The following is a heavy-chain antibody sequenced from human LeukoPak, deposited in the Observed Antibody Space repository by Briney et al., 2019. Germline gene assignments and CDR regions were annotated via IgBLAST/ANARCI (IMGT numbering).Heavy chain of an antibody. CDR2: IYYSGST. J-gene: IGHJ4*02. D-gene: IGHD6-19*01. Sequence: SETLSLTCTVSGGSISSSSYYWGWIRQPPGTGLEWIGSIYYSGSTYYNPSLKSRVTISVDTSKNQFSLKLSSVTAADTAVYYCARAVAGTTRPLDYWGQGTLVTVSS. V-gene: IGHV4-39*07. CDR3: ARAVAGTTRPLDY. CDR1: GGSISSSSYY.